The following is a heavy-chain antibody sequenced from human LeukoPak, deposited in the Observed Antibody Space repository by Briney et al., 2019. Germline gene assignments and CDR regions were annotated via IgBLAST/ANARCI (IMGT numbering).Heavy chain of an antibody. CDR3: ARYYYDSSGYPYYFDY. Sequence: GGSLRLSCAASGFTFSSYAMHWVRQAPGKGLEWVAVISYDGSNKYYADSVKGRFTIFRDNTKNTVYLQMNSLRAEDTALYYCARYYYDSSGYPYYFDYWGQGTLVTVSS. V-gene: IGHV3-30*14. J-gene: IGHJ4*02. D-gene: IGHD3-22*01. CDR1: GFTFSSYA. CDR2: ISYDGSNK.